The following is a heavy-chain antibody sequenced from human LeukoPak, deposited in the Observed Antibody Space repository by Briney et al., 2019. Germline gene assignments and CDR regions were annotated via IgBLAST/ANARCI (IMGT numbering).Heavy chain of an antibody. CDR1: GGSFSGYY. CDR2: INHSGST. Sequence: PLETLSLTCAVYGGSFSGYYWSWIRQPPGKGLEWIGEINHSGSTNYNPSLKSRVTISVDTSKNQFSLKLSSVTAADTAVYYCARGLPRKGGGNYFDYWGQGTLVTVSS. CDR3: ARGLPRKGGGNYFDY. V-gene: IGHV4-34*01. J-gene: IGHJ4*02. D-gene: IGHD1-26*01.